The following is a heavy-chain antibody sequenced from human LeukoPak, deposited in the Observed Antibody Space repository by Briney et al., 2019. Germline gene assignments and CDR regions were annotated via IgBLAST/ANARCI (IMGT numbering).Heavy chain of an antibody. CDR3: AKVGHFLSGFKPFYYMDV. CDR2: IKQDGSEK. V-gene: IGHV3-7*01. Sequence: GGSLRLSCAASGFTFSSYSMNWVRQAPGKGLEWVANIKQDGSEKYYVDSVKGRFTISRDNSNNSLFLQLNSLRVEDTAVYYCAKVGHFLSGFKPFYYMDVWSKGTTVTVSS. J-gene: IGHJ6*03. CDR1: GFTFSSYS. D-gene: IGHD3-3*02.